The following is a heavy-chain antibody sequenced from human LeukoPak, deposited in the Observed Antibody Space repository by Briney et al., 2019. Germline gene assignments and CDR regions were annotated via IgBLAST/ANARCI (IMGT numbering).Heavy chain of an antibody. CDR1: GGSISSYY. CDR3: ARHRGSFPEPGFDY. V-gene: IGHV4-59*08. CDR2: IYYSGST. J-gene: IGHJ4*02. D-gene: IGHD6-19*01. Sequence: SKTLSLTCTVSGGSISSYYWSWIRQPPGKGLEWIGYIYYSGSTNYNPSLKSRVTISVDTSKNQFSLKLSSVTAADTAVYYCARHRGSFPEPGFDYWGQGTLVTVSS.